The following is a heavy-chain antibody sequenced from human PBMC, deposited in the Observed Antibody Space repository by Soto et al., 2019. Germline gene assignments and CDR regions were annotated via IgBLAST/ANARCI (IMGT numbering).Heavy chain of an antibody. CDR3: AREYGSGNYYGMDV. J-gene: IGHJ6*02. D-gene: IGHD3-10*01. CDR2: IYYSGST. V-gene: IGHV4-39*02. Sequence: PSETLSLTCTVSGGSISSSSYYWGWIRQPPGKGLEWIGSIYYSGSTYYNPSLKSRVTISVDTSKNQFSLKLSSVTAADTAVYYCAREYGSGNYYGMDVWGQGTTVTVSS. CDR1: GGSISSSSYY.